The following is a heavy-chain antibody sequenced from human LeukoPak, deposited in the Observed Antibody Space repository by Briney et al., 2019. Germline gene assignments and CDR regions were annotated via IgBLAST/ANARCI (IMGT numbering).Heavy chain of an antibody. Sequence: ASVKVSCKASGYTFTAYYLHWVRQAPGQGLEWMGWINPNSGGTYYAQKFQGRVTMTRDTSISTAYMEPSRLRSDDTAVYYCAGAPGAFDIWGQGTMVTVSS. CDR1: GYTFTAYY. V-gene: IGHV1-2*02. CDR3: AGAPGAFDI. J-gene: IGHJ3*02. CDR2: INPNSGGT.